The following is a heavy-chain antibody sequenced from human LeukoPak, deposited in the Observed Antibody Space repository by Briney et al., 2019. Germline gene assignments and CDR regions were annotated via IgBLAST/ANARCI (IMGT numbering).Heavy chain of an antibody. J-gene: IGHJ3*02. D-gene: IGHD2-2*02. V-gene: IGHV1-2*02. Sequence: GASVTVSCKASGYTFTGYYMHWVRQAPGQGLEWMGWINPNSGGAYYAQMFQGRVTMTRDTSISTAYMELTALTSDDAPVHYGARSRGIVVVPAAIRTAFDIWLQGTMVTVSS. CDR3: ARSRGIVVVPAAIRTAFDI. CDR1: GYTFTGYY. CDR2: INPNSGGA.